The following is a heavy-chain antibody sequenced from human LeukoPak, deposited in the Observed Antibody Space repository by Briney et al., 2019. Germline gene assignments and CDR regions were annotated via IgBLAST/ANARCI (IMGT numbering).Heavy chain of an antibody. J-gene: IGHJ4*02. D-gene: IGHD1-14*01. V-gene: IGHV4-34*01. CDR3: ASLTGYAEVFDY. CDR2: INHSGST. CDR1: GGSFSGYY. Sequence: PSETLSLTCAVYGGSFSGYYWSWIRQPPGKGLEWIGEINHSGSTNYNPSLKSRVTISVDTSKNQFSLKLSSVTAADTAVHYCASLTGYAEVFDYWGQGTLVTVSS.